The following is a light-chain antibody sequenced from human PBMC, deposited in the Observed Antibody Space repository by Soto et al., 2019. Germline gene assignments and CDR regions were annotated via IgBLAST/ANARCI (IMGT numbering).Light chain of an antibody. CDR3: QQYHKWPPFT. CDR1: QTVSTN. V-gene: IGKV3-15*01. J-gene: IGKJ2*01. Sequence: EIVMTQSPATLSVSSGERATLSCRASQTVSTNLAWYQQKPGQPPRDLIFDTSTRATGIPARFSGSGSGTEFTLTISSLQSEDFAVYYCQQYHKWPPFTFGQGTKLEIK. CDR2: DTS.